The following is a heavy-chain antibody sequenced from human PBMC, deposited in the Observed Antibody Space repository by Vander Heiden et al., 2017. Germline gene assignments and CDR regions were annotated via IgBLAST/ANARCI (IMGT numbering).Heavy chain of an antibody. V-gene: IGHV3-53*02. J-gene: IGHJ4*02. CDR1: GFTVSSNY. CDR3: ARGFGGNY. Sequence: ELQLVETGGGLIQPGGSLRLSSAASGFTVSSNYMSWFRQAPGKGLEWVSVIDSGASTYCADSVKSRFTIPRDNSKNTLYLQMNSLRAEDTAAYYCARGFGGNYWGQGTLVTVSS. CDR2: IDSGAST. D-gene: IGHD3-10*01.